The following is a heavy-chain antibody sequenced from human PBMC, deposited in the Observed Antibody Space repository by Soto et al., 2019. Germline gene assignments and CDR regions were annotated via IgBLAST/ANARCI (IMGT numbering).Heavy chain of an antibody. J-gene: IGHJ4*02. V-gene: IGHV4-59*01. CDR2: IYYSGST. D-gene: IGHD1-26*01. CDR3: ERGQGLVGATAY. Sequence: SETLSLTCTVSGGSISSYYWSWIRQPPGKGLEWIGYIYYSGSTNYNPSLKSRVTISVDTSKNQFSLKLSSVTAADTAVYYCERGQGLVGATAYWGQGTLVTVSS. CDR1: GGSISSYY.